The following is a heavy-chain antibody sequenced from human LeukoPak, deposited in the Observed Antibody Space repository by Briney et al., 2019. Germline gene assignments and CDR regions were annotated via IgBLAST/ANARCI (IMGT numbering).Heavy chain of an antibody. J-gene: IGHJ3*02. CDR1: GFTFSNFA. CDR2: ISASGGSR. V-gene: IGHV3-23*01. Sequence: GGSLRLSCAATGFTFSNFAMSWVRQPPGRGLEWVSVISASGGSRDYADSVKGRFTISRDNSKNTLYLQMNSLRAEDTAVYYCARNFAEFDIWGQGTMVTVSS. CDR3: ARNFAEFDI.